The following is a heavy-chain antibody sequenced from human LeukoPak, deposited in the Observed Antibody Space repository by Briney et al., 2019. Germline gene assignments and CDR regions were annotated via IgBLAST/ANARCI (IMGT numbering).Heavy chain of an antibody. Sequence: SGPALVKPTQTLTLTCTFSGFSLSTSGVGVGWIRQPPGKALEWLALIYWNYDKLYSPSLKSRLTITTDTSKNQVVLTMTNVDPVDTATYYCAHTPPITNVGGDYFGYWGQGTLVTVSS. CDR1: GFSLSTSGVG. CDR3: AHTPPITNVGGDYFGY. V-gene: IGHV2-5*01. J-gene: IGHJ4*02. D-gene: IGHD2-15*01. CDR2: IYWNYDK.